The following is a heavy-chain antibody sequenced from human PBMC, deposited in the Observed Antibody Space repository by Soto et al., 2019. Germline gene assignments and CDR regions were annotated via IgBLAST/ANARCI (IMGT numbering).Heavy chain of an antibody. D-gene: IGHD3-16*02. CDR2: IVAMLGTP. J-gene: IGHJ6*02. CDR3: AINATYRSYPSPDSGLDV. Sequence: QVQLVQSGAEVKEPGSSVRVSCKASGGTFDNFIMNWVRQTPGQGLEWMGGIVAMLGTPTYADKFKGIETIVAIGSTSTIYTEVTTLRSEDTAISDGAINATYRSYPSPDSGLDVWGQGTTVTVSS. V-gene: IGHV1-69*01. CDR1: GGTFDNFI.